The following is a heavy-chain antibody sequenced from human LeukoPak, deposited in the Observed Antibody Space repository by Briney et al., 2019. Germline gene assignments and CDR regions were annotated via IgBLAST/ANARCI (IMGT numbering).Heavy chain of an antibody. CDR3: ARDGYYYDSSGYYYWFDP. V-gene: IGHV1-2*02. Sequence: ASVKVSCKASGYTFTGYYMHWVRQAPGQGLEWMGWINPNSGGTNYAQKFQGRVTMTRDTSISTAYMELSRLRSDDTAVYYCARDGYYYDSSGYYYWFDPWGQGTLVTVSS. J-gene: IGHJ5*02. CDR2: INPNSGGT. D-gene: IGHD3-22*01. CDR1: GYTFTGYY.